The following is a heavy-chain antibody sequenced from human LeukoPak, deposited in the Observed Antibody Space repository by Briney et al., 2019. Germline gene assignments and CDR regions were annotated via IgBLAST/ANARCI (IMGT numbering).Heavy chain of an antibody. J-gene: IGHJ4*02. Sequence: GGSLRLSCAASGFTFSSYAMSWIRQAPGKGLEWVSAISGSGGSTYYADSVKGRFTISRDNSKNTLYLQMNSLRAEDTAVYYCAKGDYSSGWWNYWGQGTLVTVSS. D-gene: IGHD6-19*01. V-gene: IGHV3-23*01. CDR2: ISGSGGST. CDR1: GFTFSSYA. CDR3: AKGDYSSGWWNY.